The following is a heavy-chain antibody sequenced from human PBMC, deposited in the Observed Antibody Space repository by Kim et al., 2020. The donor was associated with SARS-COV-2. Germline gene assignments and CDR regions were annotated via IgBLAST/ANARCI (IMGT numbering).Heavy chain of an antibody. J-gene: IGHJ3*01. CDR3: AKDMLAVPGTYADAFDA. Sequence: GGSLRLSCATSGFTFSSYGMTWARQAPGKGLEWVSSISLSGDTTYYADSVKGRFTISRDNSKNTVFLQMNSLRAEDTAVYYCAKDMLAVPGTYADAFDAWGQGTMVTVSS. V-gene: IGHV3-23*01. CDR2: ISLSGDTT. CDR1: GFTFSSYG. D-gene: IGHD6-19*01.